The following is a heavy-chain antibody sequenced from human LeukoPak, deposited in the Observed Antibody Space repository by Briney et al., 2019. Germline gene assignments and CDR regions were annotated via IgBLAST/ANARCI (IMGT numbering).Heavy chain of an antibody. CDR3: ARGITMIVVAGDWFDP. CDR1: GYSISSGYY. CDR2: IYHSGST. J-gene: IGHJ5*02. V-gene: IGHV4-38-2*02. Sequence: SETLSLTCTVSGYSISSGYYWGWIRQPPGKGLEWIGSIYHSGSTYYNPSLKSRVTISVDTSKNQFSLKLSSVTAADTAVYYCARGITMIVVAGDWFDPWGQGTLVTVSS. D-gene: IGHD3-22*01.